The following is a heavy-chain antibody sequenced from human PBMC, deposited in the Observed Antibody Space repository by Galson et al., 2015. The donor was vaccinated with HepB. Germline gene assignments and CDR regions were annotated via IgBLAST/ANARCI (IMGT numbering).Heavy chain of an antibody. CDR3: ATDPNYYGSGSYYFISYYYYGMDV. D-gene: IGHD3-10*01. V-gene: IGHV3-15*01. CDR1: GFTFSNAW. J-gene: IGHJ6*02. CDR2: IKSKTDGGTT. Sequence: SLRLSCAASGFTFSNAWMSWVRQAPGKGLEWVGRIKSKTDGGTTDYAAPVKGRFTISRDDSKNTLYLQMNSLKTEDTAVYYCATDPNYYGSGSYYFISYYYYGMDVWGQGTTVTVSS.